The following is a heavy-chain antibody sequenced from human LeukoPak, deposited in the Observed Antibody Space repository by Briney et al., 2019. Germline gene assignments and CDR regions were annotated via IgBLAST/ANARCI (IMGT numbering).Heavy chain of an antibody. CDR3: ARSYRLAIAAAAWFDP. CDR1: GGTFSSYA. J-gene: IGHJ5*02. CDR2: IIPIFGTA. Sequence: ASVKVSCKASGGTFSSYAISWVRQAPGQGLEWMGGIIPIFGTANYAQKFQGRVTITADESTSTAYMELSSLRSEHTAVYYCARSYRLAIAAAAWFDPWGQGTLVTVSS. V-gene: IGHV1-69*13. D-gene: IGHD6-13*01.